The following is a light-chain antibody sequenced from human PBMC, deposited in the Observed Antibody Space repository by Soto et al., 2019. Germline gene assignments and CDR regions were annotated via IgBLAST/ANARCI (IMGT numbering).Light chain of an antibody. Sequence: DIQMTQSPTTLSASVGDRVTITCRASQSINTWLAWYQQKSGKAPKLLIYDASSLESGVPPRFSGSGSGTEFTLTISILQSDDFATYYCQQYKSYSPYTFGQGTK. CDR2: DAS. J-gene: IGKJ2*01. CDR3: QQYKSYSPYT. V-gene: IGKV1-5*01. CDR1: QSINTW.